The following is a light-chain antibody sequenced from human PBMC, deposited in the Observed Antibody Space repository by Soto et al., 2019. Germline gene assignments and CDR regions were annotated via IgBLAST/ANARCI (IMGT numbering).Light chain of an antibody. CDR2: EVS. CDR3: ISYTSSSTPWV. J-gene: IGLJ2*01. CDR1: SSDVGGYNY. V-gene: IGLV2-14*01. Sequence: QSALTQPASVSGSPGQSITISCTGTSSDVGGYNYVSWYQQHPGKAPKLIIYEVSNRPSGVSNRFSGSKSGNTASLTISGLQAEDEADYYCISYTSSSTPWVFGGGTKLTVL.